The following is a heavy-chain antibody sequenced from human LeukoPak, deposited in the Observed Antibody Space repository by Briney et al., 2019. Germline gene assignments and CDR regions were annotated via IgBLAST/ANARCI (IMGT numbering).Heavy chain of an antibody. Sequence: PGGSLRLSCAAPGFTFSSYWLSWVRQAPGKGLEWVANIKQDGSEKYYVDSVKGRFTISRDNAKNSLYLQMNSLRAEDTAVYYCARDQETYYYDSSGFRYFDYWGQGTLVTVSS. CDR3: ARDQETYYYDSSGFRYFDY. CDR1: GFTFSSYW. V-gene: IGHV3-7*01. D-gene: IGHD3-22*01. CDR2: IKQDGSEK. J-gene: IGHJ4*02.